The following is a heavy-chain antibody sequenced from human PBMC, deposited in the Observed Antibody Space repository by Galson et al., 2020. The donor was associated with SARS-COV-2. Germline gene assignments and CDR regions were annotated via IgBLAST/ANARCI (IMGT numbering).Heavy chain of an antibody. V-gene: IGHV4-39*02. CDR3: ARVYRLAARRFDS. D-gene: IGHD6-6*01. Sequence: SETLSLTCTVSGGSISSSSYYWGWIRQPPGQGLEWIGNIFHSGSTYYNPSLKSRDTISVDTSKNQCSLKLTSVTAADTAVYYCARVYRLAARRFDSWGQGTLVTVSS. J-gene: IGHJ4*02. CDR2: IFHSGST. CDR1: GGSISSSSYY.